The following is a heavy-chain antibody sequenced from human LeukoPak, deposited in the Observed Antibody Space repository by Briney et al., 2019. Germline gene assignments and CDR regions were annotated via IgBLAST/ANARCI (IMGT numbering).Heavy chain of an antibody. Sequence: GWSLRLSCTASGFTFSDYSMSWVRQAPGAGLEWVSAISPAGDSTTDADSVKGRFTISRDNSKSTLYLQMNGLTAEDTALYYCARRLVTAGITDFFDSWGQGTLVSVSS. CDR3: ARRLVTAGITDFFDS. J-gene: IGHJ4*02. D-gene: IGHD2-2*01. CDR2: ISPAGDST. CDR1: GFTFSDYS. V-gene: IGHV3-23*01.